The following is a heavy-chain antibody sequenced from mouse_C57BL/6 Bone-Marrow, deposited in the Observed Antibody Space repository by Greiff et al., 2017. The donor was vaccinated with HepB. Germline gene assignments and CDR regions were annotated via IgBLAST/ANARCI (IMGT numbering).Heavy chain of an antibody. Sequence: QVQLQQPGAELVKPGASVKLSCKASGYTFTSYWMHWVKQRPGQGLEWIGMIHPNSGNTNYNEKFKSKATLTVDKSSSTAYMQLSSLTSEDSAVYYCATCYYYGSSYLYYFDYWGQGTTLTVSS. CDR3: ATCYYYGSSYLYYFDY. J-gene: IGHJ2*01. CDR2: IHPNSGNT. CDR1: GYTFTSYW. V-gene: IGHV1-64*01. D-gene: IGHD1-1*01.